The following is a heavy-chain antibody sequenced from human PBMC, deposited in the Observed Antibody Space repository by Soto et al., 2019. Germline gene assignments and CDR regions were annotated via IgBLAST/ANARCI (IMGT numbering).Heavy chain of an antibody. CDR1: GGSISSYY. J-gene: IGHJ6*03. Sequence: SEILSLTCTVSGGSISSYYWSWIRQPPGKGLEWIGYIYHSGSTNYNPSLKSRVTISVDTSKNQFSLKLSSVTAADTAVYYCAIVSGCSGGSCPVLYYYMDVWGKGTTVTVSS. CDR2: IYHSGST. V-gene: IGHV4-59*01. D-gene: IGHD2-15*01. CDR3: AIVSGCSGGSCPVLYYYMDV.